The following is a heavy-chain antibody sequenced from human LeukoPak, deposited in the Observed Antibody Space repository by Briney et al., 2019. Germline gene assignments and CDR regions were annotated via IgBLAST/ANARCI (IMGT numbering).Heavy chain of an antibody. V-gene: IGHV3-30*04. J-gene: IGHJ4*02. CDR1: GFTFSSYA. CDR3: ARHLLGKSRDL. Sequence: PGGSLRLSCAASGFTFSSYAMHWVRQAPGKGLEWVAVISYDGSNKYYADSVKGRFTISRDNAKNTLYLQMNSLRAEDTAVYYCARHLLGKSRDLWGQGTLVTVSS. CDR2: ISYDGSNK. D-gene: IGHD5-24*01.